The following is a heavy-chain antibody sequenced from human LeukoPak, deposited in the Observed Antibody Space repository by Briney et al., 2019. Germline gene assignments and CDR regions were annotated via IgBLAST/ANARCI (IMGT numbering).Heavy chain of an antibody. Sequence: GESLRLSCAASGFTFSRHGMQWVRQAPGKGLEWVAAVSYDESNKYYADPVKGRFTISRDNSKNTLFLQMNSLRAEDTAVYYCAKDLGVIIVPYAIDYYGLDVWGQGTKVTVSS. CDR1: GFTFSRHG. D-gene: IGHD2-2*01. CDR2: VSYDESNK. J-gene: IGHJ6*02. V-gene: IGHV3-30*18. CDR3: AKDLGVIIVPYAIDYYGLDV.